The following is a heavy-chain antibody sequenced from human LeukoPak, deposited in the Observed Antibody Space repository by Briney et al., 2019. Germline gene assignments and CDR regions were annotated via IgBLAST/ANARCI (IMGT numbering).Heavy chain of an antibody. CDR1: GFTVSSNY. D-gene: IGHD6-19*01. Sequence: GGSLRLSCAASGFTVSSNYMSWVRQAPGKGLEWVSVIYSGGSTYYADSVKGRFTISRDNSKNTLYLQMNSLRAEDTAVYYCARDPTYDYYSSGWLPDYWGQGTLVTVSS. V-gene: IGHV3-53*01. CDR3: ARDPTYDYYSSGWLPDY. CDR2: IYSGGST. J-gene: IGHJ4*02.